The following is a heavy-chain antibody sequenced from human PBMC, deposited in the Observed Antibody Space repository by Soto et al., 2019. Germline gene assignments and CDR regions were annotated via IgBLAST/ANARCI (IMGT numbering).Heavy chain of an antibody. CDR3: ASRNSGNDY. D-gene: IGHD6-19*01. V-gene: IGHV1-69*06. CDR2: IIPIFYTT. Sequence: QVLLVQSGAEVKNPGSSVKVSCKASGGTFSSYTINWVRQAPGQGLEWMGGIIPIFYTTNYAQKFQGRVTITADKSTSTAYMELSSLRSEDTAVYYCASRNSGNDYWGQGTLVTVSS. J-gene: IGHJ4*02. CDR1: GGTFSSYT.